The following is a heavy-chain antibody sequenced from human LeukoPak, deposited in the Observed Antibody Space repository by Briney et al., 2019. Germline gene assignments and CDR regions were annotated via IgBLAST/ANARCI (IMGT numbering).Heavy chain of an antibody. D-gene: IGHD4-17*01. Sequence: ASVKVSCKASGYSFTSYGISWVRQAPGQGLEWMGWIGAYNGNTNYAQKLQGRVTMTTDTSTSTAYMELRSLRSDDTAVYYCGRGDYVNEFDYWGQGTLVTVSS. CDR2: IGAYNGNT. V-gene: IGHV1-18*01. CDR1: GYSFTSYG. CDR3: GRGDYVNEFDY. J-gene: IGHJ4*02.